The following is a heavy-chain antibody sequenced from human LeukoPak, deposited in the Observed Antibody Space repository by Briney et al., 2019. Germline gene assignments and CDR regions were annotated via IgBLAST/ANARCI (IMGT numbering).Heavy chain of an antibody. CDR1: GFTFSSYA. V-gene: IGHV3-23*01. J-gene: IGHJ4*02. Sequence: PGGSLRLSCAASGFTFSSYAMSWVRQAPGKGLEWVSAISGSGGSTYYADSVKGRFTISRDNSKNTLYLQMNSLRAEDTTVYYCAKSLVGATSRFDYWGQGALVTVSS. CDR2: ISGSGGST. CDR3: AKSLVGATSRFDY. D-gene: IGHD1-26*01.